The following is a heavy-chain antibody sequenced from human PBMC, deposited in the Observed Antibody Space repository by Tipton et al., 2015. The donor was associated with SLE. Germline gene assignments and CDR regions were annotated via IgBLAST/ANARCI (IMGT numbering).Heavy chain of an antibody. CDR2: INTYSGNT. D-gene: IGHD1/OR15-1a*01. CDR1: GYTFTSYG. V-gene: IGHV1-18*01. Sequence: QVQLVQSGAEVKKPGASVKVSCKASGYTFTSYGISWVRQAPGQGLEWMGWINTYSGNTNYSQKVQGRVTMTRDTSTSTAYMELRSLRSDDTAVYYCARGNTPGYFDLWGRGTLVTVSS. CDR3: ARGNTPGYFDL. J-gene: IGHJ2*01.